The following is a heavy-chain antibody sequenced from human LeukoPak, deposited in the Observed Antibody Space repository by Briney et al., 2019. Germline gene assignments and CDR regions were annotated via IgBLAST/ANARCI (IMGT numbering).Heavy chain of an antibody. V-gene: IGHV4-61*08. CDR1: GDSVASGGYY. CDR3: ARGGRGRNWFDP. J-gene: IGHJ5*02. D-gene: IGHD3-10*01. CDR2: IYYSVST. Sequence: PSETLSLTCTVSGDSVASGGYYWTWIRQPPGKGLEWIGYIYYSVSTNYNLSLKSRVTISVDTSENQFSLKLTSVTAADTAVYYCARGGRGRNWFDPWGRGTLVTVSS.